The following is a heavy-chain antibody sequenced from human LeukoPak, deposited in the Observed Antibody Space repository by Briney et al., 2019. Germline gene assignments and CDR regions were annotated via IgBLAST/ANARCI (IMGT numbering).Heavy chain of an antibody. CDR2: ISGSGHST. Sequence: GGSLRLSCAAAGFTFNSYAMNWVRQAPGRGLEWVSAISGSGHSTYYADSVKGRFSISRDNSKNTLYLQMNSLRAEDTAIYYCAKVRMITMIAYDAFDIWGQGSMVTVSS. D-gene: IGHD3-22*01. J-gene: IGHJ3*02. CDR3: AKVRMITMIAYDAFDI. CDR1: GFTFNSYA. V-gene: IGHV3-23*01.